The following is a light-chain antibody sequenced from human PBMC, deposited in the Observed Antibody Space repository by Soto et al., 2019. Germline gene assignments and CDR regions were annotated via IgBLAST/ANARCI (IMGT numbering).Light chain of an antibody. V-gene: IGKV1-39*01. Sequence: DVQMTQSPSTLSASVGDRVTITCRASQSISSYLNWYQQKPGKAPKLLIYDASSLQSGVPSRFSGSGSGTDFTLTISSLQPEDFATYYCQQSNSHPSTFGQGTLLDIK. CDR2: DAS. CDR1: QSISSY. J-gene: IGKJ5*01. CDR3: QQSNSHPST.